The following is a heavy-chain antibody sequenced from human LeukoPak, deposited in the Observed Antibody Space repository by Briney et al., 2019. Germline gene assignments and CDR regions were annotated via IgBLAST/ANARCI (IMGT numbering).Heavy chain of an antibody. CDR1: GGSISSYY. D-gene: IGHD2-15*01. J-gene: IGHJ6*02. V-gene: IGHV4-4*07. CDR2: IYTSGST. Sequence: PSETLSLTCTVSGGSISSYYWSWIRQPAGRGLEWIGRIYTSGSTNYNPSLKSRVTISVDTSKNQFPLKLSSVTAADTAVYYCAREPYSPPPATYYYYGMDVWGQGTTVTVSS. CDR3: AREPYSPPPATYYYYGMDV.